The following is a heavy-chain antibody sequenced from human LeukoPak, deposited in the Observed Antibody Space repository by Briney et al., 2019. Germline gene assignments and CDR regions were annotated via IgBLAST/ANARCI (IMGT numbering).Heavy chain of an antibody. CDR3: ARPGRSAYLDV. D-gene: IGHD1-14*01. CDR1: GFTFSTYA. Sequence: PGGSLRLSCAASGFTFSTYAMSWVRQAPGEGLDWVSSISGSGGTANYADSVKGRFTISRDNSKNTLYLQMNSLRAEDTAVYYCARPGRSAYLDVWGQGTTVTVSS. CDR2: ISGSGGTA. J-gene: IGHJ6*02. V-gene: IGHV3-23*01.